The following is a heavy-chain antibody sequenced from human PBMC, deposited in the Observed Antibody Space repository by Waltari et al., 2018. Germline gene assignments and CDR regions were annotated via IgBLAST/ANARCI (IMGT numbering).Heavy chain of an antibody. CDR2: IAYDGSKK. V-gene: IGHV3-30*03. D-gene: IGHD6-19*01. Sequence: QVQLVESGGGVVQPGRSLRLSCAASGFTFSSYGMHWVRQAPGKGLGWVAGIAYDGSKKYYADCVKGRFTISRDNSKNTLYLQMNSRRAEDTAVYYCAREVESSGQDYFDYWGQGTLVTVSS. CDR3: AREVESSGQDYFDY. CDR1: GFTFSSYG. J-gene: IGHJ4*02.